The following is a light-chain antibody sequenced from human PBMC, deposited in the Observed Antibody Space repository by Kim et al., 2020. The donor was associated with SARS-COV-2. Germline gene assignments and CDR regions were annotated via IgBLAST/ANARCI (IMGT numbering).Light chain of an antibody. CDR2: DVS. J-gene: IGLJ2*01. CDR1: SSDVGGYNY. Sequence: SITISCTGTSSDVGGYNYVSWYQQRPGTAPKLMIYDVSQRPSGVSNRFSGSKSGNTASLAISGLQAEDEADYYCSSYTSSSTNVVFGGGTQLTVL. V-gene: IGLV2-14*04. CDR3: SSYTSSSTNVV.